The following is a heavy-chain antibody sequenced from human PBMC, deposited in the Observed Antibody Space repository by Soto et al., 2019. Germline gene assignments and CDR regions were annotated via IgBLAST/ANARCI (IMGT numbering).Heavy chain of an antibody. V-gene: IGHV4-30-4*01. CDR3: ARDQRPYGDYVRTTNWFDP. J-gene: IGHJ5*02. CDR2: IYYSGST. D-gene: IGHD4-17*01. CDR1: GGSISSGDYY. Sequence: SETLSLTCTVSGGSISSGDYYWSWIRQPPGKGLEWIGYIYYSGSTYYNPSLKSRVTISVDTSKNQFSLKLSSVTAADTAVYYCARDQRPYGDYVRTTNWFDPWGQGTLVTVSS.